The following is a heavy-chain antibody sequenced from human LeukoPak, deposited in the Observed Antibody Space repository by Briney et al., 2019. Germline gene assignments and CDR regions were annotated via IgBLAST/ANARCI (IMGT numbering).Heavy chain of an antibody. CDR2: IKQDGSEK. CDR1: GFTFSSYW. J-gene: IGHJ5*02. Sequence: TGGSLRLSCAASGFTFSSYWMSWVRQAPGKGLEWVANIKQDGSEKYYVDSVKGRFTISRDNAKNSLYLQMNSLRAEDTAVYYCARDPYPGSSSWYYWFDPWGQGTLVTVSS. CDR3: ARDPYPGSSSWYYWFDP. V-gene: IGHV3-7*01. D-gene: IGHD6-13*01.